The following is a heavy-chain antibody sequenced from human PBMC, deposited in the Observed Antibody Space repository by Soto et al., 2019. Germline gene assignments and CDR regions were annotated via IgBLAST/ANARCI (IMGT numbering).Heavy chain of an antibody. CDR3: TRGPRPSSVGTGAF. CDR2: ISDDGSRA. J-gene: IGHJ4*02. CDR1: GFTFSMYW. Sequence: PGGSLRLSCTASGFTFSMYWMHWVRQVPGKGPGWVSRISDDGSRADYADSVKGRFTISRDNAKNTLYLEMHVLRADDTAVYYCTRGPRPSSVGTGAFWGQGTPVTVSS. V-gene: IGHV3-74*01. D-gene: IGHD3-10*01.